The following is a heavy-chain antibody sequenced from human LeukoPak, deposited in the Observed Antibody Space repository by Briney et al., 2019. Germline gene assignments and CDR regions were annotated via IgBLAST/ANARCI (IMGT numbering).Heavy chain of an antibody. CDR3: AKNSGSTAL. CDR1: GFTFSNYG. J-gene: IGHJ4*02. CDR2: ISYDGSNK. Sequence: PGGSLRLSCAASGFTFSNYGMHWVRQAPGKGLEWVSVISYDGSNKYYADSVKGRFTISRDNSKNTLYLQMSSLRAEDTAMYYCAKNSGSTALWGQGTLVTVSS. D-gene: IGHD1-26*01. V-gene: IGHV3-30*18.